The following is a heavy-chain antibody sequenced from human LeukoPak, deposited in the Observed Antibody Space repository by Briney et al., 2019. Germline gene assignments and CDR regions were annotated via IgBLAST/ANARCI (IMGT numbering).Heavy chain of an antibody. CDR3: ARATRIMITFGGVEVDY. CDR2: INPNSGGT. D-gene: IGHD3-16*01. J-gene: IGHJ4*02. CDR1: GYTFTGYY. V-gene: IGHV1-2*06. Sequence: GASVKVSCKASGYTFTGYYMHWVRQAPGQGLEWMGRINPNSGGTNYAQKFQGRVTMTRDTSISTAYMELSRLRSDDTAVYYCARATRIMITFGGVEVDYWGQGTLVTVSS.